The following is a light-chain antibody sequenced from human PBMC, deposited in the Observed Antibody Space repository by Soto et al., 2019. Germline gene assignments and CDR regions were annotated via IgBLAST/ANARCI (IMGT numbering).Light chain of an antibody. Sequence: QSVLTEPASVSLSPGQSITSSCTGTVSDVGGYDSVSWYQQHPGRAPKLIIYGVNNRPSGVSNRFSASKSADTASLTISGLQAEDEANYYCCSYTTSTTYVFGTGTKVTVL. J-gene: IGLJ1*01. V-gene: IGLV2-14*03. CDR1: VSDVGGYDS. CDR2: GVN. CDR3: CSYTTSTTYV.